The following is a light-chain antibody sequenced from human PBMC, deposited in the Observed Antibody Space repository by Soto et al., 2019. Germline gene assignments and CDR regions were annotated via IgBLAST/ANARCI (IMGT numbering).Light chain of an antibody. V-gene: IGLV2-14*01. CDR1: SSDIGGYDF. CDR2: DVT. CDR3: SSYATTNTLVL. Sequence: QSVLTQPASVSGSPGQSIAISCTGTSSDIGGYDFVSWYQQYPGRAPKLLISDVTHRPSGVSDRFSGSKSGNTASLTISGLRAEDEADYYCSSYATTNTLVLFGGGTQLTVL. J-gene: IGLJ2*01.